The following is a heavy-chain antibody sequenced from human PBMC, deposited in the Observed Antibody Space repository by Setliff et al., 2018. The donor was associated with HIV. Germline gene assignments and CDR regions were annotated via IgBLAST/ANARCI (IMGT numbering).Heavy chain of an antibody. Sequence: GGSLRLSCAASGFTFSSYNMNWVRQAPGKGLEWVSSSSSRNGYIYYADSVKGRFTISRDNAKNSLYLQMNSLRAEDTAVCYCARDAFTETYNFWSGPGYWGQGTLVTVSS. D-gene: IGHD3-3*01. CDR2: SSSRNGYI. V-gene: IGHV3-21*01. CDR1: GFTFSSYN. CDR3: ARDAFTETYNFWSGPGY. J-gene: IGHJ4*02.